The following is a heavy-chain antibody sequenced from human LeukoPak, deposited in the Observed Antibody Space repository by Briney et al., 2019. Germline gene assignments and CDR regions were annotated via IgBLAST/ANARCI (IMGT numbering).Heavy chain of an antibody. J-gene: IGHJ6*03. Sequence: GGSLRLSCAASGFTFSNAWMSWVRQAPGKGLQWVSLISGDGGSTYYADSVKGRFTISRDNSKNSLYLQMNSLRTEDTALYYCANLGYDFWSGYYTRYYYYMDVWGKGTTVTVSS. V-gene: IGHV3-43*02. CDR3: ANLGYDFWSGYYTRYYYYMDV. CDR2: ISGDGGST. D-gene: IGHD3-3*01. CDR1: GFTFSNAW.